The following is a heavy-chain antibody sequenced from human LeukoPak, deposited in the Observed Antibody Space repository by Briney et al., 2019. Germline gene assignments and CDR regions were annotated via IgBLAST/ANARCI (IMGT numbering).Heavy chain of an antibody. CDR2: MNPNSGNT. V-gene: IGHV1-8*03. D-gene: IGHD4-23*01. CDR1: GYTFTSYD. Sequence: AASVKVSCKASGYTFTSYDINWVRQATGQGLEWMGWMNPNSGNTGYAQKFQGRVTITRNTSISTAYMELSSLRSEDTAVYYCAKDPTLRWYHFDYWGQGTLVTVSS. CDR3: AKDPTLRWYHFDY. J-gene: IGHJ4*02.